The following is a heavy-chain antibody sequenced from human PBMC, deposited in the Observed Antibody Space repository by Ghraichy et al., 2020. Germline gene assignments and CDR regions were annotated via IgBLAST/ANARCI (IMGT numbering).Heavy chain of an antibody. CDR1: GFTFSSYE. D-gene: IGHD2-8*01. V-gene: IGHV3-48*03. CDR2: ISSGSTI. J-gene: IGHJ4*02. Sequence: GGSLRLSCAASGFTFSSYEMNWVRQAPGKGLEWVSYISSGSTIYYADSVKGRFTISRDNAKNSLYLQMNSLRAEDTAVYYCATIVMLSTAIDYWGQGTLVTVSS. CDR3: ATIVMLSTAIDY.